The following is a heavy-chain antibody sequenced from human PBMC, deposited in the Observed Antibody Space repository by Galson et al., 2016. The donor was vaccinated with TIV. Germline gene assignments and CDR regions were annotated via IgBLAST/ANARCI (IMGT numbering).Heavy chain of an antibody. J-gene: IGHJ6*02. CDR1: GASAFTFNTYG. Sequence: SLRLSCAASGASAFTFNTYGVHWVRQAPGKGLEWVAVIAYDGSNKNLGDSVKGRFTISRDNSENTVYLQMTSLTREETAVYFCAKEETRGGRLYQYHGTDVWGQGTTVTVSS. CDR3: AKEETRGGRLYQYHGTDV. V-gene: IGHV3-30*18. D-gene: IGHD1-26*01. CDR2: IAYDGSNK.